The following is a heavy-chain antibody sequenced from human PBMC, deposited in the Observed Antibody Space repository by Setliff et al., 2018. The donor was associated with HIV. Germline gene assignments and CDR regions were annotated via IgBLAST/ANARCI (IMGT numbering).Heavy chain of an antibody. V-gene: IGHV3-23*01. Sequence: GPLRLSCAAPGLTFEYYAMTWVRQAPGKGLEWVSGISGSGDRTYYAPAVRGRFTISRDNVKNILYLQMNNLRAEDTAVYYCAIIRVNSSPYWGQGTPVTVSS. J-gene: IGHJ4*02. D-gene: IGHD1-26*01. CDR1: GLTFEYYA. CDR3: AIIRVNSSPY. CDR2: ISGSGDRT.